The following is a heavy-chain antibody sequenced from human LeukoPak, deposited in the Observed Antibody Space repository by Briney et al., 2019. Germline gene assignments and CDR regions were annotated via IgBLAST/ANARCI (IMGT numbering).Heavy chain of an antibody. D-gene: IGHD3-16*02. CDR1: GFTFSSYA. J-gene: IGHJ4*02. CDR3: ARDFELSH. CDR2: VSISGGST. Sequence: PGGSLRLSCAASGFTFSSYAMSWVRQAPGKGLEWVSAVSISGGSTFYADPVKGRFTISRDNSKSTLYLQMNSLRAEDTAVYYCARDFELSHWGQGTLVTVSS. V-gene: IGHV3-23*01.